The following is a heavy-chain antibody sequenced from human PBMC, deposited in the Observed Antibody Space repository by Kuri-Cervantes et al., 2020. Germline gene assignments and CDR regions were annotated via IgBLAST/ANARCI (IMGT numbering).Heavy chain of an antibody. Sequence: SETLSLTCTVSGGSISGYYWNWIRQPPGKGLEWIGFTYYSGSTDYNPSLKSRVSIAIDMSTSQFSLSLSSVTAADTAVYYCARGLGDYVGWFDPWGQGTLVTVSS. D-gene: IGHD4-17*01. CDR1: GGSISGYY. V-gene: IGHV4-59*12. CDR2: TYYSGST. J-gene: IGHJ5*02. CDR3: ARGLGDYVGWFDP.